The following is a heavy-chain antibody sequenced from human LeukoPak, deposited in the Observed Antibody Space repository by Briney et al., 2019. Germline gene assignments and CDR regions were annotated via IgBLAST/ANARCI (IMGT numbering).Heavy chain of an antibody. CDR3: ARAFSGYSEMYYYYYMDV. J-gene: IGHJ6*03. D-gene: IGHD3-22*01. Sequence: ASVKVSCKASGYTFTGYYMHWVRQAPGQGLEWMGWINPNSGGTNYAQKFQGRVTMTRNTSISTAYMELSSLRSEDTAVYYCARAFSGYSEMYYYYYMDVWGKGTTVTISS. CDR2: INPNSGGT. CDR1: GYTFTGYY. V-gene: IGHV1-2*02.